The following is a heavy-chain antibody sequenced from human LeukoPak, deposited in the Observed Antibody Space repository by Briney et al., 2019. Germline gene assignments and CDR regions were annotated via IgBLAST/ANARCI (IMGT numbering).Heavy chain of an antibody. D-gene: IGHD4-11*01. V-gene: IGHV4-61*02. CDR1: GGSVSSGSYY. CDR3: ATPTVTKKGFYYYGMDV. Sequence: SETLSLTCTVSGGSVSSGSYYWSWIRQPAGKGLEWIGRIYTSGSTNYNPSLKSRVTISVDTSKNQFSLKLSSVTAADTAVYYCATPTVTKKGFYYYGMDVWGQGTTVTVSS. J-gene: IGHJ6*02. CDR2: IYTSGST.